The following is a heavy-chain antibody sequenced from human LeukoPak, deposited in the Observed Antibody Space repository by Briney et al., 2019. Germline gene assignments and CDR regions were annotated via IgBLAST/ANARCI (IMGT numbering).Heavy chain of an antibody. D-gene: IGHD3-10*01. V-gene: IGHV3-30*04. J-gene: IGHJ4*02. CDR2: ISYDGSNQ. CDR1: GFTFNSYS. Sequence: PGGSLRLSCAASGFTFNSYSMHWVRQTPGKGLEWLAIISYDGSNQYYAASVKGRFTISRDNSKNTLSLQMNSLRAEDTALYYCARAGPDLFYYGSADYWGQGTLVTVSS. CDR3: ARAGPDLFYYGSADY.